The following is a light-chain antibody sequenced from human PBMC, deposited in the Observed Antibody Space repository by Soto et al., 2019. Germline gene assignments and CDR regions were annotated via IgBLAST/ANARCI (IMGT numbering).Light chain of an antibody. V-gene: IGKV3-15*01. CDR1: PSVSSN. Sequence: EIVMTQSPVTLSVSPGERATLSCRAGPSVSSNLAWYQQKPGQAPRLLIYGASTRATGIPARVTGSGSWTEFTLTISSLQFDDSEVYYCQQYNNWWTFGQGTKVEIK. CDR2: GAS. CDR3: QQYNNWWT. J-gene: IGKJ1*01.